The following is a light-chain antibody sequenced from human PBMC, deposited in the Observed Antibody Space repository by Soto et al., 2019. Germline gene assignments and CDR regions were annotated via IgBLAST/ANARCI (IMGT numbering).Light chain of an antibody. J-gene: IGKJ1*01. Sequence: EIVVTQSPATLSVSPGERVTLSCRASQSVSSSLAWYQQRPGQAPRLLIYDTSTRAAGISARFSGSGSGTEFTLTISSLQSEDFAVYYCQQYGSFPWTFGQGTKVDFK. CDR2: DTS. V-gene: IGKV3-15*01. CDR1: QSVSSS. CDR3: QQYGSFPWT.